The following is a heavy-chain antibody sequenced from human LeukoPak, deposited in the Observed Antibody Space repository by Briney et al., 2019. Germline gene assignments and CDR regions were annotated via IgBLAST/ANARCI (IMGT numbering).Heavy chain of an antibody. CDR2: IYYSGST. Sequence: PSETLSLTCTVSGGSISSYYWSWIRQPPGKGLEWIGYIYYSGSTNYNPSLKSRVTISVDTSKNQFSLKLSSVTAADTAVYYCARVYPGEYFQHWGQGTLVTVSS. CDR1: GGSISSYY. V-gene: IGHV4-59*01. CDR3: ARVYPGEYFQH. J-gene: IGHJ1*01.